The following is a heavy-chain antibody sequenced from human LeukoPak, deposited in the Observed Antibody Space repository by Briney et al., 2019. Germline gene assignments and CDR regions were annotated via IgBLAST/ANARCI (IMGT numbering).Heavy chain of an antibody. CDR3: ARGPRGGATRYYFDY. V-gene: IGHV1-69*06. CDR2: IIPIFGTA. Sequence: SVKVSCKASGGTFSSYAISWVRQAPGQGLEWMGRIIPIFGTANYAQKFQGRVTITADKSTSTAYKELSSLRSEDTAVYYCARGPRGGATRYYFDYWGQGTLVTVSS. CDR1: GGTFSSYA. J-gene: IGHJ4*02. D-gene: IGHD1-26*01.